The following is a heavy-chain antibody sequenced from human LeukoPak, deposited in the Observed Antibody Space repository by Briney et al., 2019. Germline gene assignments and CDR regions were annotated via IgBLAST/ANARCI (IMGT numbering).Heavy chain of an antibody. Sequence: GGSLRLSCAASGITFSSYSMTWVRQAPGKGLEWISYLSSDNYTIYYADSVKGRFIISRDNAKDSLYLQMNSLRAEDTAVYYCARVATDGGGFDPWGQGTLVTVSS. CDR3: ARVATDGGGFDP. V-gene: IGHV3-48*01. CDR1: GITFSSYS. CDR2: LSSDNYTI. D-gene: IGHD3-16*01. J-gene: IGHJ5*02.